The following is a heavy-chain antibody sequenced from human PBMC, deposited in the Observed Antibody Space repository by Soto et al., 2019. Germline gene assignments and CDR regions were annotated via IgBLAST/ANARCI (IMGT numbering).Heavy chain of an antibody. J-gene: IGHJ6*03. CDR2: IIPILGIA. CDR1: GGTFSSYT. V-gene: IGHV1-69*02. D-gene: IGHD3-10*01. Sequence: ASVKVSCKASGGTFSSYTISWVRQAPGQGLEWMGRIIPILGIANYAQKFQGRVTITADKSTSTAYMELSSLRSEDTAVYYCARGTRLDAGWFGELLSGYYYMDVWGKGTTVTVSS. CDR3: ARGTRLDAGWFGELLSGYYYMDV.